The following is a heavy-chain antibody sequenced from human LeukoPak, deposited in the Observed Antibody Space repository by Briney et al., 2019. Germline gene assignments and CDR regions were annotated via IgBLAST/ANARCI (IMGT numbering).Heavy chain of an antibody. V-gene: IGHV3-23*01. CDR1: GFTFSSEA. CDR3: AKKLGFLPQFDY. J-gene: IGHJ4*02. CDR2: ISDSSGTT. D-gene: IGHD6-13*01. Sequence: PGGSLRLSCEVSGFTFSSEAMTWVRQAPGKGLEWVSSISDSSGTTYYADSVQGRFTISRDNSRNTVYLQMNSLRVEDTALHYCAKKLGFLPQFDYWSQGTLVAVSS.